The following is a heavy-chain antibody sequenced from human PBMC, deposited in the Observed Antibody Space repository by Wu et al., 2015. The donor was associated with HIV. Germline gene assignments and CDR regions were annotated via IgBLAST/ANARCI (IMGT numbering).Heavy chain of an antibody. D-gene: IGHD2-2*01. CDR3: ARAGNKYCSSTSCYYYYYYMDV. CDR2: MNPNSGNT. J-gene: IGHJ6*03. V-gene: IGHV1-8*03. CDR1: GYTFTSYD. Sequence: QVQLVQSGAEVKKPGASVKVSCKASGYTFTSYDINWVRQATGQGLEWMGWMNPNSGNTGYAQKFQGRVTITRNTSISTAYMELSSLRSEDTAVYYCARAGNKYCSSTSCYYYYYYMDVVGQRDHGHRLL.